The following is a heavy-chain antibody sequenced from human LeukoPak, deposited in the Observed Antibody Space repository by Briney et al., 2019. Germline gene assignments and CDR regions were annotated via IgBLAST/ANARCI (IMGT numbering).Heavy chain of an antibody. CDR2: INSDGSST. Sequence: PGGSLRLSCAASGFTFGSYWMHWVRQAPGKGLVWVSRINSDGSSTSYADSVKGRFTISRDNAKNTLYLQMNSLRAEDTAVYYCAREPAVHDYFDYWGQGTLVTVSS. CDR1: GFTFGSYW. J-gene: IGHJ4*02. D-gene: IGHD3-10*02. V-gene: IGHV3-74*01. CDR3: AREPAVHDYFDY.